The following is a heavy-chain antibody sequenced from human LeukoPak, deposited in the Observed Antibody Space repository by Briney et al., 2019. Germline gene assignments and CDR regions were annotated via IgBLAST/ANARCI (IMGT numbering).Heavy chain of an antibody. CDR1: GFTFSSYA. CDR3: AKGFNIVVVVPAATPYFPFDI. J-gene: IGHJ3*02. V-gene: IGHV3-23*01. CDR2: ISGSGSST. D-gene: IGHD2-2*01. Sequence: WGSLRLSCAASGFTFSSYAMSWVRQAPGKGLEWVSAISGSGSSTYYADSVKGRFTISRDNSKNTLYLQMNSLRAEDTAVYYCAKGFNIVVVVPAATPYFPFDIWGQGTMVTVSS.